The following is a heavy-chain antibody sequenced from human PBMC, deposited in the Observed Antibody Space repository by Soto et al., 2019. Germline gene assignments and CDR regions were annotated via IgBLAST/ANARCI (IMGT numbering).Heavy chain of an antibody. D-gene: IGHD2-15*01. J-gene: IGHJ3*02. V-gene: IGHV1-2*02. CDR2: INPKSGGT. CDR1: GYTFTGYY. CDR3: AREGVGDIVVVVPATSDSAFDI. Sequence: QVQLVQSGAEVKKPGASVKVSCKASGYTFTGYYMHWVRQAPGQGLEWMGWINPKSGGTNYAQKLKGGVTMTRDTSLDTTYMEPGRLRSDDPAVYYCAREGVGDIVVVVPATSDSAFDICGQGTMVTVSS.